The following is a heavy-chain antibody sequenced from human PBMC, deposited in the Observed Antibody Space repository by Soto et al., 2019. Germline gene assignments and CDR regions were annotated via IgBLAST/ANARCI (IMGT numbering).Heavy chain of an antibody. V-gene: IGHV3-30*18. J-gene: IGHJ4*02. D-gene: IGHD6-13*01. CDR2: IASDGKDK. CDR1: GFTFSNYA. Sequence: QVQLVESGGGVVQPGRSLKLSCAASGFTFSNYAIHWVRQAPAKGLEWVAVIASDGKDKRYADSVKGRFTISRDNSKNTVYLQMNSLRGEDTAVYYCAKDGAIAAADYFFDSWGQGSLVTVSS. CDR3: AKDGAIAAADYFFDS.